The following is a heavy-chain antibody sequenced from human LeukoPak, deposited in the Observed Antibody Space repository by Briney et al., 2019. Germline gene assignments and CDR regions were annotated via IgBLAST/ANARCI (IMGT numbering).Heavy chain of an antibody. CDR2: ISANNNNT. CDR3: ARALYHTFDY. V-gene: IGHV1-18*01. CDR1: GYSFTTYG. D-gene: IGHD2-2*01. Sequence: GASVKVSCKASGYSFTTYGISWVRQAPGQGLEWMGWISANNNNTDNVQKLQGRVTMTTDTSTSTAYMELRSLRSDDTAVYYCARALYHTFDYWGQGTLVTVS. J-gene: IGHJ4*02.